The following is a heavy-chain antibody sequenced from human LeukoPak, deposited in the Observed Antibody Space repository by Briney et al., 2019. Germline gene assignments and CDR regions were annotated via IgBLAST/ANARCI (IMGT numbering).Heavy chain of an antibody. CDR1: GYTFTGYY. D-gene: IGHD2-2*01. Sequence: ASVKVSCKASGYTFTGYYMHWVRQAPGQGREWMGWINPNSGGTNYAQKFQGRVTMTRDTSISTAYMELSRLRSDDTAVYYCARVRSIVVVPAASGVLDYWGQGTLVTVSS. V-gene: IGHV1-2*02. J-gene: IGHJ4*02. CDR2: INPNSGGT. CDR3: ARVRSIVVVPAASGVLDY.